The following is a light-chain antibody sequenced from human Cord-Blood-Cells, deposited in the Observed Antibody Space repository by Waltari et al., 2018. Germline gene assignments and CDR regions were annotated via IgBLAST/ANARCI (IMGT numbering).Light chain of an antibody. CDR1: SSDVGSYNL. CDR2: EVS. Sequence: QSALTHPASVSGSPGQSITISCTGTSSDVGSYNLVSWSQQHPGKAPTLMIYEVSKRPSGVSNRFSGSKSGNTASLTISGLQAEDEADYYCCSYAGSSTYVFGTGTKVTVL. J-gene: IGLJ1*01. CDR3: CSYAGSSTYV. V-gene: IGLV2-23*02.